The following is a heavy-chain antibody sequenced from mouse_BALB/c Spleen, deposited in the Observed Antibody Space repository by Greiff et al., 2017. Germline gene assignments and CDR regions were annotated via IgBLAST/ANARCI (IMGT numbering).Heavy chain of an antibody. CDR1: GYTFTSYL. CDR3: TREGFITTGAMDY. CDR2: IYPGNSDT. Sequence: VQLKQSGTVLARPGASVKVSCKASGYTFTSYLMHWVKQRPGQGLEWIGAIYPGNSDTSYNQKFKGKAKLTAVTSSSTAYMELSSLTNEDSAVYFCTREGFITTGAMDYWGEGTSVTVSS. V-gene: IGHV1-5*01. D-gene: IGHD1-1*01. J-gene: IGHJ4*01.